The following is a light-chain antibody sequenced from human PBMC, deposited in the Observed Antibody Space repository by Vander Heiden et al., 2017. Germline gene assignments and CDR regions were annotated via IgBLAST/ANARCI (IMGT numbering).Light chain of an antibody. CDR3: NSRDSSGTHVV. V-gene: IGLV3-19*01. CDR1: SLRSYY. J-gene: IGLJ2*01. CDR2: GKN. Sequence: SSELTQDHAVSVALGQTVRITCQGDSLRSYYASWYQQKPGQAPVLVIYGKNNRPSGIPDRFSGSSSGNTASLTITGAQAEDEADYYCNSRDSSGTHVVFGGGTKLTVL.